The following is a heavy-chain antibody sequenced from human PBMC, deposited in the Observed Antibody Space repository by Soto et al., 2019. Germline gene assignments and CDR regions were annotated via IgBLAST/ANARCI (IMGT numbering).Heavy chain of an antibody. Sequence: QVQLQESGPGLVKPSGTLSLTCAVSGGSISSSNWWSWARQPPGKGLEWIGEIYHSGSTNYNPSLKSRVTIAVDKSKNQFSLKLSSVTAADTAVYYCARVSGSGWYVRVFDYWGQGTLVTVSS. J-gene: IGHJ4*02. D-gene: IGHD6-19*01. CDR3: ARVSGSGWYVRVFDY. V-gene: IGHV4-4*02. CDR1: GGSISSSNW. CDR2: IYHSGST.